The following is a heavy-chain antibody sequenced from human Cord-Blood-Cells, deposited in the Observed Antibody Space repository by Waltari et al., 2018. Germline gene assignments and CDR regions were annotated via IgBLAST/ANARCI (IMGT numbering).Heavy chain of an antibody. CDR3: ARPRGSYYAFDI. V-gene: IGHV4-39*01. CDR2: IYYSGST. CDR1: GGSISSSSYH. Sequence: QLQLQESGPGLVKPSETLSLTCTVSGGSISSSSYHWGWIRQPPGKGLEWIGGIYYSGSTYYNPSLKSRVTISVDTSKNQFSLKLSSVTAADTAVYYCARPRGSYYAFDIWGQGTMVTVSS. D-gene: IGHD1-26*01. J-gene: IGHJ3*02.